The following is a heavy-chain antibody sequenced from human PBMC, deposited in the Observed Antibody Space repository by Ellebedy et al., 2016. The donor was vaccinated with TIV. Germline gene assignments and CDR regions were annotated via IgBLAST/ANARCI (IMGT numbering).Heavy chain of an antibody. J-gene: IGHJ4*02. V-gene: IGHV3-23*01. D-gene: IGHD3-22*01. CDR2: ISGGGDNT. Sequence: GESLKISCAASGFTFSSFAMHWVRQAPGKGLEWLSVISGGGDNTYNADSVKGRVTITRDSSRKMLYLQMDRLRAEDTAVYYCAKGTSSGFNYDRVGLEYWGQGTLVTVSS. CDR1: GFTFSSFA. CDR3: AKGTSSGFNYDRVGLEY.